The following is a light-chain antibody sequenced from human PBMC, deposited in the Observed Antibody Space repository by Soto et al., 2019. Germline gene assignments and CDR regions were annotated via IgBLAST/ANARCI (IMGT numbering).Light chain of an antibody. J-gene: IGLJ7*01. CDR2: EVS. V-gene: IGLV2-14*01. CDR1: RSDVGGYKY. Sequence: QSALTQPASVSGSPGQSITISCTGTRSDVGGYKYVSWYQHHPGKAPKLIIFEVSNRPSGVSNRFSGSKSANTASLTISGLRAEDEADYYCSSYTSTTTLVFGSGTQLTVL. CDR3: SSYTSTTTLV.